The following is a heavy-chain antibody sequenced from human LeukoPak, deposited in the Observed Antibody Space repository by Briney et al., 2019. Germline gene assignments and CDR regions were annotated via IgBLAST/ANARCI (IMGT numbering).Heavy chain of an antibody. Sequence: ASVKVSCKASGYTFTSYGISWVRQAPGQGLEWMGWISAYNGNTNYAQKLQGRVTMTTDTSTSTAYMELRSLRSDDTAVYYCARALCSGGSCYQLVFDYRGQGTLVTVSS. D-gene: IGHD2-15*01. V-gene: IGHV1-18*01. J-gene: IGHJ4*02. CDR3: ARALCSGGSCYQLVFDY. CDR2: ISAYNGNT. CDR1: GYTFTSYG.